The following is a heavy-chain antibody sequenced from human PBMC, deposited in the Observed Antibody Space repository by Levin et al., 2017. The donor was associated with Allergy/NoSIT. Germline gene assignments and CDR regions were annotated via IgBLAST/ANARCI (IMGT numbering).Heavy chain of an antibody. D-gene: IGHD5-24*01. V-gene: IGHV3-30-3*01. Sequence: GESLKISCAASGFTFSSYPLHWVRQAPGKGLEWVAVISSDGSNKFFADSVKGRFTISRDNSKNTLNLQMNSLRTEDTAIYYCARLVPPDGSTEPYDDWGQGTLVTVSS. CDR3: ARLVPPDGSTEPYDD. J-gene: IGHJ4*02. CDR1: GFTFSSYP. CDR2: ISSDGSNK.